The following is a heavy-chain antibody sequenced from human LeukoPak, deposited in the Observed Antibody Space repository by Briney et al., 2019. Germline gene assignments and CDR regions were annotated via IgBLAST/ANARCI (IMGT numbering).Heavy chain of an antibody. D-gene: IGHD3-10*01. CDR1: GFTFSNAW. CDR3: TTELLWFGELLTDY. J-gene: IGHJ4*02. V-gene: IGHV3-15*01. Sequence: GGSLRLSCAASGFTFSNAWMSWVRQAPGKGLEWVGRIKSKTDGGTTDYAAPVKGRFTISRDDSKNTLYLQMNSLKTEDTAVYYCTTELLWFGELLTDYWGRGTLVTVSS. CDR2: IKSKTDGGTT.